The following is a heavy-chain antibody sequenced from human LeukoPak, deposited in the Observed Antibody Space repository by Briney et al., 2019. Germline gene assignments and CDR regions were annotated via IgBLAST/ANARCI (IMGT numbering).Heavy chain of an antibody. J-gene: IGHJ6*02. Sequence: SSSSYYWGWIRQPPGKGLEWVANIKQDGSEKYYVDSVKGRFTISRDNAKNSLYLQMNSLRAEDTAVYYCARDGYYYGMDVWGQGTTVTVSS. CDR3: ARDGYYYGMDV. CDR1: SSSSYY. CDR2: IKQDGSEK. V-gene: IGHV3-7*01.